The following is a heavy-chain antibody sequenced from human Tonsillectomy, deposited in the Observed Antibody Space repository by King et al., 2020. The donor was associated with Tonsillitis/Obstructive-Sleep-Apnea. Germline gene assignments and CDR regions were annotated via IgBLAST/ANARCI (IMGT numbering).Heavy chain of an antibody. J-gene: IGHJ4*02. D-gene: IGHD3-10*02. Sequence: VQLVESGGGVVQPGRSLRLSCAASGFTFSSYGMHWVRQAPGKGLEWVAVIWYDGSNKNYADSVKGRFTISRDNSKNTLYLQMNSLRAEDTAVYYCAKEYVSALYYFVYSGQGTPVTVSS. V-gene: IGHV3-33*06. CDR1: GFTFSSYG. CDR3: AKEYVSALYYFVY. CDR2: IWYDGSNK.